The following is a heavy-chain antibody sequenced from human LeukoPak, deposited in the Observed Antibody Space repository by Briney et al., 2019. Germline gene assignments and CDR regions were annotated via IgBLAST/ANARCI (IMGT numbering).Heavy chain of an antibody. CDR1: GYTFTSYY. J-gene: IGHJ4*02. CDR2: IIPIFGTA. D-gene: IGHD3-22*01. V-gene: IGHV1-69*13. Sequence: ASVKVSCKASGYTFTSYYMHWVRQAPGQGLEWMGGIIPIFGTANYAQKFQGRVTITADESTSTAYMELSSLRSEDTAVYYCAREAAMVYYYDSSGQTEFDYWGQGTLVTVSS. CDR3: AREAAMVYYYDSSGQTEFDY.